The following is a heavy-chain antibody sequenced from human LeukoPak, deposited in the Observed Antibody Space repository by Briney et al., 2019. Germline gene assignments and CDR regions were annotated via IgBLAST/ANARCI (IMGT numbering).Heavy chain of an antibody. J-gene: IGHJ4*02. CDR3: AKGAPLLA. Sequence: PGGSLRLSCAGSGFIFNNYAMHWVRQPPGKGLEWVSGISWNSGSIDYADSVKGRFTISRDNAKNCLYLQMNSLRAEDTAVYYCAKGAPLLAGGQGTLVTVSS. CDR1: GFIFNNYA. V-gene: IGHV3-9*01. CDR2: ISWNSGSI.